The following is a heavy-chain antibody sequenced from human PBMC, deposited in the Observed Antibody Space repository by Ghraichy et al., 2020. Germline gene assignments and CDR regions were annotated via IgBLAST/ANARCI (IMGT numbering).Heavy chain of an antibody. Sequence: GGSLRLSCAASGFTFSSYSMNWVRQAPGKGLEWVSSISSSSSYIYYADSVKGRFTISRDNAKNSLYLQMNSLRAEDTAVYYCARDGCSSTSCYLSWFDPWGQGTLVTVSS. D-gene: IGHD2-2*01. CDR2: ISSSSSYI. CDR1: GFTFSSYS. V-gene: IGHV3-21*01. CDR3: ARDGCSSTSCYLSWFDP. J-gene: IGHJ5*02.